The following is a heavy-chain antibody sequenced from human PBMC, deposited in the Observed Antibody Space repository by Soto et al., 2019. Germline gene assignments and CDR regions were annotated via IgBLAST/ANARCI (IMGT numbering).Heavy chain of an antibody. CDR2: ISGSGGST. CDR1: GVTFSSYA. Sequence: GGSLRLSCAASGVTFSSYAMSWVRQAPGKGLEWVSAISGSGGSTYYADSVKGRFTISRDNSKNTLYLQMNSLRAEDTAVYYCAKDRDIVVVVAATYDYWGQGTLVTVSS. D-gene: IGHD2-15*01. J-gene: IGHJ4*02. V-gene: IGHV3-23*01. CDR3: AKDRDIVVVVAATYDY.